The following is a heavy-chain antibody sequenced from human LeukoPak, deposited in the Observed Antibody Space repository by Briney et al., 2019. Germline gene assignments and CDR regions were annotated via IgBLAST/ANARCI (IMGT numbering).Heavy chain of an antibody. Sequence: QVQLQESGPGLVKPSQTLSLTCTVSGGSISSGDCYWSWIRQPPGKGLEWIGSIYYNPSLKSRVTISVDTSKNQFSLKLSSVTAADTAVYYCARVRRYYYDSSGYKYYFDYWGQGTLVTVSS. V-gene: IGHV4-30-4*01. D-gene: IGHD3-22*01. CDR3: ARVRRYYYDSSGYKYYFDY. J-gene: IGHJ4*02. CDR2: I. CDR1: GGSISSGDCY.